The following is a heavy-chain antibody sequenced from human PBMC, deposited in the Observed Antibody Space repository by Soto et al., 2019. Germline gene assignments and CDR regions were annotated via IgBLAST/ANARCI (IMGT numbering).Heavy chain of an antibody. CDR1: GFTVSSYY. J-gene: IGHJ6*02. CDR3: ATDRWDCSSVSCFASFYLGMDG. V-gene: IGHV3-53*01. CDR2: IYSGGST. D-gene: IGHD2-15*01. Sequence: GGSLRLSCAASGFTVSSYYMSWVRQAPGKGLERVSAIYSGGSTYYTDSVAGRFTIYRDISKKTLYLQMNSLRFDDTAAYFCATDRWDCSSVSCFASFYLGMDGWRQGTTVTISS.